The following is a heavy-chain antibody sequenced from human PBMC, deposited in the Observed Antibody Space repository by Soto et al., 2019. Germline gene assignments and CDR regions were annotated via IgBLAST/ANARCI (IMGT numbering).Heavy chain of an antibody. CDR1: RFSFDDYA. D-gene: IGHD6-13*01. CDR3: AKDTEIAAAEWFVYFDY. V-gene: IGHV3-9*01. Sequence: HPGGSLRLSCAASRFSFDDYAMQWVRQAPGKGLEWVSGISWNSGSIGYADSVKGRFTISRDNAKNSLYLQMNSLRAEDTALYYCAKDTEIAAAEWFVYFDYWGQGTLVTVSS. CDR2: ISWNSGSI. J-gene: IGHJ4*02.